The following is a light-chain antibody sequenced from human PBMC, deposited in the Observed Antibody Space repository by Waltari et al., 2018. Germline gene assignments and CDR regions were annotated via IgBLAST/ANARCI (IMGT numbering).Light chain of an antibody. CDR3: QEYSTLSWT. CDR1: QSINSW. CDR2: KAS. J-gene: IGKJ1*01. V-gene: IGKV1-5*03. Sequence: DIQMTQSPSTLSASVGDRITITCRASQSINSWLAWYQQKPGKPPTVLIYKASSLEVGVPSRFSGTGSGTEFSLTISGLQPDDFATYYCQEYSTLSWTFGQGTKVEIK.